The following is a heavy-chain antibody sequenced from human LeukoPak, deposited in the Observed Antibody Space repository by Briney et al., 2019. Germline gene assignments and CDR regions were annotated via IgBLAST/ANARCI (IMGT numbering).Heavy chain of an antibody. CDR3: ARDKAVGATGYFQH. V-gene: IGHV1-69*13. CDR1: GGTFISYA. J-gene: IGHJ1*01. Sequence: SVKVSCKASGGTFISYAISWVRQAPGQGLEWMGGIIPIFGTANYAQKFQGRVTITADESTSTAYMELSSLRSEDTAVYYCARDKAVGATGYFQHWGQGTLVTVSS. CDR2: IIPIFGTA. D-gene: IGHD1-26*01.